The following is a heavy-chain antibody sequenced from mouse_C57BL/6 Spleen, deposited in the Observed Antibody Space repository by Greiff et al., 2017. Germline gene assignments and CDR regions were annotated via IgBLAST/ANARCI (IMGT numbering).Heavy chain of an antibody. CDR2: IWSGGST. V-gene: IGHV2-2*01. CDR1: GFSLTSYG. CDR3: ARNSGYYSNYVDY. Sequence: QVQLQQSGPGLVQPSQSLSITCTVSGFSLTSYGVYWVRQSPGKGLEWLGVIWSGGSTAYYAAFISRLIISKDNSKSQVFFKMNSLQADDTAICYCARNSGYYSNYVDYWGQGTTLTVSS. J-gene: IGHJ2*01. D-gene: IGHD2-5*01.